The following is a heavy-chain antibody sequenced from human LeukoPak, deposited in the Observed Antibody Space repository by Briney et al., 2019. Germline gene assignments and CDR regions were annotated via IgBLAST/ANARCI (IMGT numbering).Heavy chain of an antibody. CDR2: IYTSGST. Sequence: PSETLSLTCTVSGGSISSGSYYWSWIRQPAGKGLEWIGRIYTSGSTNYNPSLKSRVTISVYTSKNQFSLKLTSVTVADTAIYYCARLRCADCYPNWFDPWGQGTLVTVSS. D-gene: IGHD2-21*02. J-gene: IGHJ5*02. CDR1: GGSISSGSYY. V-gene: IGHV4-61*02. CDR3: ARLRCADCYPNWFDP.